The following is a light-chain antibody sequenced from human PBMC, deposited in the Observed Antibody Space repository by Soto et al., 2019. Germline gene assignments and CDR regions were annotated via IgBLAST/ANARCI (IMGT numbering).Light chain of an antibody. J-gene: IGKJ1*01. CDR3: QQRSNWPWA. Sequence: EIVLTQSPATLPLSPGERATRSCRASQSVNSYLAWYQQKPGQAPRLLIQEAPNRATGIPARFSGSGSGTDFTFAISGLEPDDLAVYYGQQRSNWPWAFGRGTKVVIK. V-gene: IGKV3-11*01. CDR2: EAP. CDR1: QSVNSY.